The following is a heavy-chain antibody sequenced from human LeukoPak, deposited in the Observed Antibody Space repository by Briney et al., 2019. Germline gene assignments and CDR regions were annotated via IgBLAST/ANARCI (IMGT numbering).Heavy chain of an antibody. Sequence: PGGSLRLSCAASGFTFSSYAMHWVRQAPGKGLEWVAVISYDGSNKYYADSVKGRFTISRDNSKNTLYLQVNSLRAEDTAVYYCARGPDWDYYYGMDVWGQGTTVTVSS. D-gene: IGHD2-21*01. J-gene: IGHJ6*02. V-gene: IGHV3-30-3*01. CDR3: ARGPDWDYYYGMDV. CDR2: ISYDGSNK. CDR1: GFTFSSYA.